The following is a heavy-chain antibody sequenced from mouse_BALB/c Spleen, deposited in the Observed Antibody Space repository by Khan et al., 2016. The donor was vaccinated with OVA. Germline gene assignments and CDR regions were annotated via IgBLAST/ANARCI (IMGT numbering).Heavy chain of an antibody. V-gene: IGHV9-3-1*01. Sequence: QIQLVQSGPELKKPGETVKISCKASGDTFTNYGTNWVKQAPGEGLKWMGWINTYTGEPTYADDFKGRFAFSLETSASTAYLQLNNLKNEDTAAYFCARKKYSYDRYFDVWGAGTTFTVSS. CDR2: INTYTGEP. D-gene: IGHD2-12*01. J-gene: IGHJ1*01. CDR3: ARKKYSYDRYFDV. CDR1: GDTFTNYG.